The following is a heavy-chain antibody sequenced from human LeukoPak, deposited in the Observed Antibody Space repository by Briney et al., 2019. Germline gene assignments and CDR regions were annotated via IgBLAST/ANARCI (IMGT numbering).Heavy chain of an antibody. V-gene: IGHV7-4-1*02. J-gene: IGHJ4*02. CDR2: INTNTGNP. CDR3: ARDLSPRGSGWYFDY. D-gene: IGHD6-19*01. CDR1: GYTFTTYA. Sequence: GASVKVSCKASGYTFTTYAINWVRQAPGQGLEWMGWINTNTGNPTFAQGFTGRFVFSLATSVSTAYLQISSLKAEDTAVYYCARDLSPRGSGWYFDYWGQGTLVTVSS.